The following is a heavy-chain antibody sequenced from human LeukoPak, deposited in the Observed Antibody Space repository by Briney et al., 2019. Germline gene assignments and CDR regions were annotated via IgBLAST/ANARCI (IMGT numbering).Heavy chain of an antibody. CDR3: ARAGMDV. Sequence: PSETLSLTCTVSGDSISSYYWSWIRQPAGKGLEWIGRVSSGGSTNYNPSLKSRVTMSVALSKNQFSLKLSSVAVADTAVHDCARAGMDVWGQGTTVTVSS. CDR2: VSSGGST. CDR1: GDSISSYY. J-gene: IGHJ6*02. V-gene: IGHV4-4*07.